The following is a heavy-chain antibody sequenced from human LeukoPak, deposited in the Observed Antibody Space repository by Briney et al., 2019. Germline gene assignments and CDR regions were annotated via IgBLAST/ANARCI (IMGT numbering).Heavy chain of an antibody. J-gene: IGHJ3*02. CDR3: ARDRSSWYSSSWCDAFDI. CDR1: GYTLTELS. Sequence: SCKVSGYTLTELSMHWVRQAPGKGLEWVAVISYDGSNKYYADSVKGRFTISRDNSKNTLYLQMNSLRAEDTAVYYCARDRSSWYSSSWCDAFDIWGQGTMVTVSS. V-gene: IGHV3-30-3*01. CDR2: ISYDGSNK. D-gene: IGHD6-13*01.